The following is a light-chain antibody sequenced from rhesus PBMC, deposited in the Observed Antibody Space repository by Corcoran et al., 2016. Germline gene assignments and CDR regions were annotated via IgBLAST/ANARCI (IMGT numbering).Light chain of an antibody. CDR1: QSISSW. Sequence: DIQMTQSPSSLSASVGDTVTITCRVSQSISSWLAWYQQKPGKAPKLLIYKASTLQSGVPSRFSGSGSGTDFTLSISSLQSEDFATYYCQQYSSSPPTFGQGTKVEIK. CDR2: KAS. J-gene: IGKJ1*01. V-gene: IGKV1-22*01. CDR3: QQYSSSPPT.